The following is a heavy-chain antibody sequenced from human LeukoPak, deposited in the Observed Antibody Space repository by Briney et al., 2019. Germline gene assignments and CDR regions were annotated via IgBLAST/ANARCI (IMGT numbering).Heavy chain of an antibody. V-gene: IGHV4-61*01. CDR1: GGSVSSGRYY. Sequence: PSETLSLTCTVSGGSVSSGRYYWSWIRQPPGEGLEWIGYIYYSGSTNYNPSLKSRVTMSVDTSKNQFSLKLSSVTAADTAVYYCAKYREALAGTRGFYFDYWGQGTLVTVSS. D-gene: IGHD6-19*01. CDR3: AKYREALAGTRGFYFDY. J-gene: IGHJ4*02. CDR2: IYYSGST.